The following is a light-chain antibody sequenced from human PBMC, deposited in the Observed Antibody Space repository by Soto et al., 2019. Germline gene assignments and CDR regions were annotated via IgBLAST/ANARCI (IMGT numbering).Light chain of an antibody. V-gene: IGLV1-51*01. Sequence: QSVLTQPPSASGTPGQKVTISCSGSSSNIGGNSVSWYQQLPGTAPKLLIYDDNKRPSGIPDRFSGSKSGTSATLGITGFQTGDEADYYCQSYDSSLSGYVFGTGTKVTVL. CDR3: QSYDSSLSGYV. CDR1: SSNIGGNS. J-gene: IGLJ1*01. CDR2: DDN.